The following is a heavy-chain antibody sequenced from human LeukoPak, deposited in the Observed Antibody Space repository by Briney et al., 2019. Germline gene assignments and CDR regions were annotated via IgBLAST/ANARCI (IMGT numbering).Heavy chain of an antibody. J-gene: IGHJ5*02. CDR2: INPNSGGT. CDR1: GYTFTGYY. V-gene: IGHV1-2*02. CDR3: ARVWLSADSSSSVVSWFDP. Sequence: ASVKVSCKASGYTFTGYYMHWVRQAPGQGLEWMGWINPNSGGTNYAQKFQGRVTMTRDTSISTAYMELSRLRSDDTAVYYCARVWLSADSSSSVVSWFDPWGQGTLVTVSS. D-gene: IGHD6-6*01.